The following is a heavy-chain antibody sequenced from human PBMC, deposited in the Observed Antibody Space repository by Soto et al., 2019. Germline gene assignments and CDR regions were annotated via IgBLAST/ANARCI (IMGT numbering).Heavy chain of an antibody. V-gene: IGHV1-46*01. CDR3: ARVLVDCGVDCSFDGMAV. D-gene: IGHD2-21*02. J-gene: IGHJ6*02. CDR2: INPSSGGI. Sequence: GASVKVSCKASGYLFTSYYMHWVRQAPGQGPEWMGIINPSSGGISYAQKFQGRVTMTRDTSASTVYMELSSLRSEDTAVYYCARVLVDCGVDCSFDGMAVWGQGTTVTVSS. CDR1: GYLFTSYY.